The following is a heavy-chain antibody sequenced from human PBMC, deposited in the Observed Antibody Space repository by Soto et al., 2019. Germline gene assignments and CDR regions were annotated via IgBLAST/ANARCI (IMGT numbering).Heavy chain of an antibody. CDR2: IFWNDER. Sequence: SGPTLVNPTETLTLTCTVSGFSLSKARVGVGWIRQPPGKALEWLAHIFWNDERSYNTSLKSRLTISRDTSKSQAVLTMTNVDPVDTGTYFCARALREELPIYYFDSWGQGTLVTVSS. CDR1: GFSLSKARVG. V-gene: IGHV2-26*01. D-gene: IGHD1-7*01. J-gene: IGHJ4*02. CDR3: ARALREELPIYYFDS.